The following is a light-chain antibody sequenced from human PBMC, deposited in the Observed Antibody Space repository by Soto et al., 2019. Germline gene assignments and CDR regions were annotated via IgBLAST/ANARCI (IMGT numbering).Light chain of an antibody. J-gene: IGKJ4*01. Sequence: FQMTQSPSSVSASVGDRVTITCRASQGLSTYLAWYQQKPGKAPKLLIYAASNLQSGVPSRFGGSGSGTDFTLTISSLQPEDFATYYCLSGHSRPFGGGTKVDIK. CDR1: QGLSTY. V-gene: IGKV1-12*02. CDR3: LSGHSRP. CDR2: AAS.